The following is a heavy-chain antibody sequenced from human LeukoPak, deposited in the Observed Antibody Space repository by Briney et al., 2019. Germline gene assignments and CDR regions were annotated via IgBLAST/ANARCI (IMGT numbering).Heavy chain of an antibody. Sequence: GASVKVSCKASGYTFTSYAMHWVRQAPGQRLEWMGWINAGNGNTNYAQKLQGRVTMTTDTSTSTAYMELRSLRSDDTAVYYCARGGAYYYDSSGYYFSPVFDYWGQGTLVTVSS. J-gene: IGHJ4*02. D-gene: IGHD3-22*01. V-gene: IGHV1-3*01. CDR1: GYTFTSYA. CDR2: INAGNGNT. CDR3: ARGGAYYYDSSGYYFSPVFDY.